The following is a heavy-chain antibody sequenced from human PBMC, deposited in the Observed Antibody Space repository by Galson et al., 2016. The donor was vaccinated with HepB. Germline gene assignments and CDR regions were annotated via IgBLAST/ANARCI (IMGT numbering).Heavy chain of an antibody. V-gene: IGHV3-7*03. Sequence: SLRLSCAASGFTSSSYFMTWVRQAPGKGLQWVANIEKDGSEKNYVDSVKGRFTISRDNAKNSLYLQMNTLRAEDTAVYYCAAGAGWVEDYWGQGTMVTVSS. D-gene: IGHD5-24*01. J-gene: IGHJ3*01. CDR1: GFTSSSYF. CDR2: IEKDGSEK. CDR3: AAGAGWVEDY.